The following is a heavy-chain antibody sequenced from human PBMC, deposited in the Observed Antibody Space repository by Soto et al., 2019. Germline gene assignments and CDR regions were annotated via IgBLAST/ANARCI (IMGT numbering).Heavy chain of an antibody. D-gene: IGHD2-2*01. V-gene: IGHV1-46*03. CDR2: SNPSGGST. Sequence: QVQLVQSGAEVKKPGASVKVSCNASGYTFTSYYMHWVRQAPGQGLEWMGISNPSGGSTSYAQKFQGRVTMTRDTSTSTVYMELSSLRSEDTAVYYCARDPALYQLTASFDPWGQGTLVTVSS. CDR3: ARDPALYQLTASFDP. CDR1: GYTFTSYY. J-gene: IGHJ5*02.